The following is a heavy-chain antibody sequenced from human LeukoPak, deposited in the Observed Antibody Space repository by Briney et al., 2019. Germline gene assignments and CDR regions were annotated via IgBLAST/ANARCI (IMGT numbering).Heavy chain of an antibody. D-gene: IGHD3-16*01. CDR1: GSSISSGYY. J-gene: IGHJ4*02. Sequence: SETLSLTCAVSGSSISSGYYWGWIRQPPEKGLEWIGSIYHSENTYYNPSLKSRVTISVDTSKNQFSLKLSSVSAADTAVYYCAGADWGKFDYWGQGTLVTVSS. V-gene: IGHV4-38-2*01. CDR2: IYHSENT. CDR3: AGADWGKFDY.